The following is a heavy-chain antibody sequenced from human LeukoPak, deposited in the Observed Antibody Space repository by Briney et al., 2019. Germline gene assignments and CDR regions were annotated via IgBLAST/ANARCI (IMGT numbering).Heavy chain of an antibody. Sequence: SETLSLTCTVSGGSISSGDYYWSWIRQPPGKGLEWIRYIYYSGSTYYNPSLKSRVTISVDTSKNQFSLKLSSVTAADTAVYYCARATRSGSSGYWGQGTLVTVSS. V-gene: IGHV4-30-4*01. J-gene: IGHJ4*02. CDR2: IYYSGST. D-gene: IGHD1-26*01. CDR3: ARATRSGSSGY. CDR1: GGSISSGDYY.